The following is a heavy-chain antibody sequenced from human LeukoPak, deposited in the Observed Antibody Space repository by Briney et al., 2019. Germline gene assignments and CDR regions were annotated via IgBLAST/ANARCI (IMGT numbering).Heavy chain of an antibody. V-gene: IGHV4-59*01. CDR1: GGSINSYF. CDR3: ARDPSVGYFDL. J-gene: IGHJ2*01. CDR2: TSYSGST. D-gene: IGHD6-6*01. Sequence: SETLSLTCTVSGGSINSYFWSWIRQPPGKGLEWIGYTSYSGSTNYNPSLKSRVTISLDTSKNQFSLKLSSVTAADTAVYYCARDPSVGYFDLWGRGTLVTVSS.